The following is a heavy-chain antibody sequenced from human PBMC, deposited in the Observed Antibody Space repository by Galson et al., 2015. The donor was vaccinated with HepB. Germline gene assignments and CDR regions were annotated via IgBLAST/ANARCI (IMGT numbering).Heavy chain of an antibody. D-gene: IGHD2-15*01. CDR3: ARTPGYCSGGSCYFNWFDP. CDR2: IIPIFGTA. J-gene: IGHJ5*02. V-gene: IGHV1-69*13. Sequence: SVKVSCKASGGTFSSFAISWVRQAPGQGLEWMGGIIPIFGTANYAQKFQGRVTIIADESTSTAFMELSSLRSEDTAVYYCARTPGYCSGGSCYFNWFDPWGQGTLVTVSS. CDR1: GGTFSSFA.